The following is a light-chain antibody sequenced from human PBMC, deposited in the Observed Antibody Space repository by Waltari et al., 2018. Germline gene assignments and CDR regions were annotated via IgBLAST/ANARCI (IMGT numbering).Light chain of an antibody. J-gene: IGLJ2*01. Sequence: QSALTQPASVSGSPGQTITISCTGTSSDIGGPNYVSWYQQHPGKAPKLMIYDVVKRPSGVSNRFSGSKSGNTASLTISGLQAEDDAIYYCSSYASSKFGGGTKLTVL. CDR1: SSDIGGPNY. V-gene: IGLV2-14*01. CDR2: DVV. CDR3: SSYASSK.